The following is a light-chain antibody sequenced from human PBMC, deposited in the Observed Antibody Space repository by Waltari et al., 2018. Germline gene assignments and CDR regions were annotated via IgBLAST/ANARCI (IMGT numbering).Light chain of an antibody. V-gene: IGKV3-20*01. Sequence: EIVLTQSPGTLSLSPGVRDTLSCRASQSVSRALAWYQQKPGQAPRLLIYGASSRATGISDRFSGSGSGTDFSLTISRLEPEDFAVYYCQHYVRLPATFGQGTKVEIK. J-gene: IGKJ1*01. CDR2: GAS. CDR1: QSVSRA. CDR3: QHYVRLPAT.